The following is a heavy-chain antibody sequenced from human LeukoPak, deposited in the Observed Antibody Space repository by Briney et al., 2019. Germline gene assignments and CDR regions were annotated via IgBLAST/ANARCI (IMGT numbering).Heavy chain of an antibody. CDR2: VYHTGGT. CDR1: SGSVGSVSSY. J-gene: IGHJ6*02. Sequence: SATLALTCTVSSGSVGSVSSYWTWIRQSPGKGLEWIGYVYHTGGTKYNPSLKSRVTISLDTPKNQFSLRLSSVTAADTAVYYCARDSRHPYYYGLDVWGQGTTVTVSS. CDR3: ARDSRHPYYYGLDV. V-gene: IGHV4-61*01.